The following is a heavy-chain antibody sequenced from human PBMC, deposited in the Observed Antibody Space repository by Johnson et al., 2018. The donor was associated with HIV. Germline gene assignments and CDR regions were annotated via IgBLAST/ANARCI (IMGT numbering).Heavy chain of an antibody. CDR2: IYSGGST. Sequence: EVQLVESGGDLVQPGGSLRLSCAASGFTVSSNYMSWVRQAPGKGLEWVSVIYSGGSTYYADSVKGRFTISRDNSKNTLYLQMNSLRAEDTAVYYCAREPRGPSSGSRIPDAFDIWGQGTMVTVSS. CDR3: AREPRGPSSGSRIPDAFDI. D-gene: IGHD3-10*01. J-gene: IGHJ3*02. V-gene: IGHV3-66*02. CDR1: GFTVSSNY.